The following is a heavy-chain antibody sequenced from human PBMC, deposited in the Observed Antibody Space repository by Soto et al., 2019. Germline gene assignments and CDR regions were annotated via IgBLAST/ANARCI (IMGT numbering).Heavy chain of an antibody. D-gene: IGHD3-22*01. CDR3: QKDHYYYASSGYFDY. CDR2: ISGSGGST. CDR1: GFTFSSYA. Sequence: PGGSLRLSCAASGFTFSSYAMSWVRQAPGKGLEWVSAISGSGGSTYYADSVKGRFTISRDNSKNTLYLQMNSLRAEDTAVYYCQKDHYYYASSGYFDYWGQGNLVNVSS. J-gene: IGHJ4*02. V-gene: IGHV3-23*01.